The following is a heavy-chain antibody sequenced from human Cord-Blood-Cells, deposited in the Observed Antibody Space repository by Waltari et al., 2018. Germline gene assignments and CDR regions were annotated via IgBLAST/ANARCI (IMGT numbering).Heavy chain of an antibody. D-gene: IGHD6-13*01. J-gene: IGHJ4*02. V-gene: IGHV1-69*01. CDR2: IIPIFGTA. CDR3: ARDDGRGWPSSSFDY. CDR1: GGTFSSYA. Sequence: QVQLVQSGAEVKKPGSSVKVSCKASGGTFSSYAISWVRQAPGQGLEWMGGIIPIFGTANDAQKYQGRVTITADESTSTAYMELSSLRSEDTAVYYCARDDGRGWPSSSFDYWGQGTLVTVSS.